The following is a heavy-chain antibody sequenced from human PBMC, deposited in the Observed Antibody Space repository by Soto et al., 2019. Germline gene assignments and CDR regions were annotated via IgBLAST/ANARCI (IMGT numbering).Heavy chain of an antibody. D-gene: IGHD2-15*01. CDR1: GGTFSSYA. V-gene: IGHV1-69*01. CDR2: IIPIFGTA. Sequence: QVQLVQSGAEVKKPGSSVKVSCKASGGTFSSYAISWVRQAPGQGLEWMGGIIPIFGTANYAQKFQGRVTITADEAKSTRYMEQRSLGSGETGVYFWARGGGCSCSWCWLGLRGQGILVTVS. J-gene: IGHJ4*03. CDR3: ARGGGCSCSWCWLGL.